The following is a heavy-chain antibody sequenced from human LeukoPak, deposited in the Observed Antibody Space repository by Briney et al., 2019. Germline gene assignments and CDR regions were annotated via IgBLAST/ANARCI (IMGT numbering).Heavy chain of an antibody. CDR1: GFTFSSYE. D-gene: IGHD3-9*01. J-gene: IGHJ6*04. Sequence: GGSLRLSCAASGFTFSSYEMNWVRQAPGKGLEWVSYISSSGSTIYYADSVKGRFTISRDNAKNSLYLQMNRLRAEDTAVYYCARGGPAYYDILTGYYPYGMDVWGKGTTVTVSS. CDR2: ISSSGSTI. V-gene: IGHV3-48*03. CDR3: ARGGPAYYDILTGYYPYGMDV.